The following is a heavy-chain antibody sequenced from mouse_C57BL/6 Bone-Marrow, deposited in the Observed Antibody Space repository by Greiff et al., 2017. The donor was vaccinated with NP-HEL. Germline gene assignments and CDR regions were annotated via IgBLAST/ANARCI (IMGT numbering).Heavy chain of an antibody. CDR1: GYTFTSYW. V-gene: IGHV1-69*01. Sequence: VQLQQPGAELVMPGASVKLSCKASGYTFTSYWMHWVKQRPGQGLEWIGEIDPSDSYTNYNQKFKGKSTLTVDKSSSTAYMQLSSLTSEDSAVYYCARSSNYYGSSYWDFDVWGTGTTVTVSS. J-gene: IGHJ1*03. CDR2: IDPSDSYT. D-gene: IGHD1-1*01. CDR3: ARSSNYYGSSYWDFDV.